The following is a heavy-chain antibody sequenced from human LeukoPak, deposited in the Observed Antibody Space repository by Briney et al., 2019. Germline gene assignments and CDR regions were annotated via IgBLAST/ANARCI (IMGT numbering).Heavy chain of an antibody. V-gene: IGHV3-23*01. D-gene: IGHD3-22*01. CDR2: ISGSGGST. CDR1: GFTFSSYW. Sequence: GGSLRLSCAASGFTFSSYWMSWVRQAPGKGLEWVSAISGSGGSTYYADSVKGRFTISRDNSKNTLYLQMNSLRAEDTAVYYCAKVGDYYDSSGLLDYWGQGTLVTVSS. CDR3: AKVGDYYDSSGLLDY. J-gene: IGHJ4*02.